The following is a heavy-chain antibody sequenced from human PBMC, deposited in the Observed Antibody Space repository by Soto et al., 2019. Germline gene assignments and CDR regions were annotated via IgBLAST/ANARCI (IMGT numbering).Heavy chain of an antibody. CDR2: ISYDGSNE. Sequence: GGSLRLSCAASGFTFSSYGMHWVRQAPGKGLEWVAVISYDGSNEYYADSVKGRFTISRDNSKNTLYLQMNSLRAEDTAVYYCAKDAGGGSYFDYWAQGTLVTVSS. D-gene: IGHD2-8*02. CDR1: GFTFSSYG. J-gene: IGHJ4*02. V-gene: IGHV3-30*18. CDR3: AKDAGGGSYFDY.